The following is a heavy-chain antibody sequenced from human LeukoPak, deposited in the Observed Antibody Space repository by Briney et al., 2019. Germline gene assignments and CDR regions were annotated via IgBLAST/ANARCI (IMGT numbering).Heavy chain of an antibody. CDR3: ARDLSLGRHDYGEPVDY. J-gene: IGHJ4*02. CDR1: GYTFTNYG. Sequence: ASVKVSCKTSGYTFTNYGIIWVRQAPGQGPEWMGWISGYNGNTNYVQKFQGRVTMTTDTSTSTAYMELRSLRSDDTAVYYCARDLSLGRHDYGEPVDYWGQGTQVTVSS. CDR2: ISGYNGNT. D-gene: IGHD4-17*01. V-gene: IGHV1-18*01.